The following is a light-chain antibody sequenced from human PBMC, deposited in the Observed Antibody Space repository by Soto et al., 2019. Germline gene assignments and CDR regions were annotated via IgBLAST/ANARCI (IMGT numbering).Light chain of an antibody. CDR1: SGDVGGYNS. CDR2: EVN. J-gene: IGLJ1*01. V-gene: IGLV2-8*01. CDR3: SSYAGSTTFV. Sequence: QSALTQPPSASGSPGQSVTVSCTGTSGDVGGYNSVSWYQHHPGKAPKLMIYEVNKRPSGVPDRFSGSKSGNTASLTVSGLQAEDEGDYYCSSYAGSTTFVFATGPKPTVL.